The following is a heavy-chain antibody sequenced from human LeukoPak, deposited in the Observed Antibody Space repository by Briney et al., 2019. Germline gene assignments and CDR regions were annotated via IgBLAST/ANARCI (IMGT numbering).Heavy chain of an antibody. CDR1: GFTFSSYS. D-gene: IGHD6-13*01. V-gene: IGHV3-21*01. Sequence: GGSLRLSCAASGFTFSSYSMNWVRQAPGKGLEWVSSISSSSSYIYYADSVKGRFTISRDNAKNSLYLQMNSLRAEDTAVYYCARGAKQQLVQRNNWFDPWGQGTLVTVSS. CDR3: ARGAKQQLVQRNNWFDP. J-gene: IGHJ5*02. CDR2: ISSSSSYI.